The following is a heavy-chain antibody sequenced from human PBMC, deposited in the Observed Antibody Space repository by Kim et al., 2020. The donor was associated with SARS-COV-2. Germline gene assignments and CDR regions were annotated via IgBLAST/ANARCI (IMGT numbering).Heavy chain of an antibody. CDR1: GYSFTSYW. CDR2: IYPGDSDT. Sequence: GESLKISCKGSGYSFTSYWIGWVRQMPGKGLEWMGIIYPGDSDTRYSPSFQGQVTISADKSISTAYLQWSSLKASDTAMYYCERHGLRYFDWLLIRFDYGMDVWGQGTTVTVSS. CDR3: ERHGLRYFDWLLIRFDYGMDV. V-gene: IGHV5-51*01. D-gene: IGHD3-9*01. J-gene: IGHJ6*02.